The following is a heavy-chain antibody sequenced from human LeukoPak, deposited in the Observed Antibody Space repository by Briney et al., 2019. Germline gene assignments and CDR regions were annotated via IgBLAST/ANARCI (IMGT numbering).Heavy chain of an antibody. D-gene: IGHD1-1*01. J-gene: IGHJ4*02. CDR1: GFTFSSYW. CDR3: ARERQIKYLPTTLDY. V-gene: IGHV3-7*01. Sequence: PGGSLRLSCAASGFTFSSYWMSWVRQAPGKGLEWVANIKQDGSEKYYVDSVKGRFTISRDNAKNSLYLQMNSLRAEDTAVYYCARERQIKYLPTTLDYWGQGTLVTVSS. CDR2: IKQDGSEK.